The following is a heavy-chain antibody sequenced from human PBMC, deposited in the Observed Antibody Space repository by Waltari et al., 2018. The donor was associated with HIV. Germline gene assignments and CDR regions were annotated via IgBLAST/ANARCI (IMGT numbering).Heavy chain of an antibody. CDR2: INTDGSDT. CDR3: ARDRYTGSSDFDY. J-gene: IGHJ4*02. Sequence: EVQLVESGGGLVQPGGSLRLSCDASGFTFSSYWMHWARQAPGKGRVWVSRINTDGSDTRYGDSVKGRFTISRDNAKNTLYLQMNSLRDEDTAMYYCARDRYTGSSDFDYWGQGTLVSVSS. D-gene: IGHD1-26*01. CDR1: GFTFSSYW. V-gene: IGHV3-74*01.